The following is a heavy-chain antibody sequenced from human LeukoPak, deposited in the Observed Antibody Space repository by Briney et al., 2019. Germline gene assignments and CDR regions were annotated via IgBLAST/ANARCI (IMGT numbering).Heavy chain of an antibody. CDR3: ARDSLLTYSSGWYGYCFDY. J-gene: IGHJ4*02. CDR1: GFTFSSYG. V-gene: IGHV3-33*01. D-gene: IGHD6-19*01. Sequence: GGSLRLSCAASGFTFSSYGMHWVRQAPGKGLEWVAVIWYDGSNKYYADSVKGRFTISRDNSKNTLYLQMNSLRAEDTAVYYCARDSLLTYSSGWYGYCFDYWGQGTLVTVSS. CDR2: IWYDGSNK.